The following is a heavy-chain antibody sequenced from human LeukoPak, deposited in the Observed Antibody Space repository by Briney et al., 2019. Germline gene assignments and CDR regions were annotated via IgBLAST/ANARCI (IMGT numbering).Heavy chain of an antibody. D-gene: IGHD1-26*01. CDR1: GGSIRSGSYN. V-gene: IGHV4-39*07. CDR3: ARTGGSFYFYYYMDV. J-gene: IGHJ6*03. CDR2: IHYTGTT. Sequence: SEALSLTCTVSGGSIRSGSYNWGWIRQPPGKGLEWIVSIHYTGTTYYNPSLKSRVIISFDTSKNHFSLRLSSVTAADTALYYCARTGGSFYFYYYMDVWGKGTTVTVSS.